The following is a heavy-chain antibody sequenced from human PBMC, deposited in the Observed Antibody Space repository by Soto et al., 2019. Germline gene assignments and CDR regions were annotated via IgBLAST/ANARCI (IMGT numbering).Heavy chain of an antibody. J-gene: IGHJ4*02. D-gene: IGHD2-2*01. CDR3: ARDRGTMPH. Sequence: LRLSCAASGFTFSSYGMHWVRQAPGKGLEWVAVISYDGSNKYYADSVKGRFTISRDNSKNTLYLQMNSLRAEDTAVYYCARDRGTMPHWGQGTLVTVS. CDR1: GFTFSSYG. CDR2: ISYDGSNK. V-gene: IGHV3-30*03.